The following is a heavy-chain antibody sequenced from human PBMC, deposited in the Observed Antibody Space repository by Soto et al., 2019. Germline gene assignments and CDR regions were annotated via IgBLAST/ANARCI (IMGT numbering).Heavy chain of an antibody. Sequence: GGSLRLSCAASGFTFSDYSLHWVRQAPGKGLQWVALISYDGNNKDFADSVNGRFSISRDNSRNTLYLQLNSLRLEDTAMYYCARDGSPYGEPHDAFDTWGQGTLVTVSS. V-gene: IGHV3-30-3*01. CDR1: GFTFSDYS. J-gene: IGHJ3*02. CDR3: ARDGSPYGEPHDAFDT. D-gene: IGHD4-17*01. CDR2: ISYDGNNK.